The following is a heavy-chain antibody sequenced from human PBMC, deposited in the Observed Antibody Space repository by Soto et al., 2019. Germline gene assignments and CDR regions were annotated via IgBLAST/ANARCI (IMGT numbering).Heavy chain of an antibody. CDR2: IDPSDSYT. CDR3: ARLCSGGSCPPYYYYGMDV. D-gene: IGHD2-15*01. Sequence: GESLKISCKGSGYIFTSYWISLVRQMPGKGLEWMGRIDPSDSYTNYSPSFQGHVTISADKSISTAYLQWSSLKASDTAMYYCARLCSGGSCPPYYYYGMDVWGQGTTVTVSS. J-gene: IGHJ6*02. CDR1: GYIFTSYW. V-gene: IGHV5-10-1*01.